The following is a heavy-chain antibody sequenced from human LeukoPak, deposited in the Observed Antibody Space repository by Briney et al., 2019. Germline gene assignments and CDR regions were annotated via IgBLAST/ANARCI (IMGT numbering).Heavy chain of an antibody. CDR3: ASRGAPYYGILTGYSRIDYYYYMDV. CDR1: GYTFTGYY. V-gene: IGHV1-2*02. J-gene: IGHJ6*03. D-gene: IGHD3-9*01. Sequence: GASVKVSCKASGYTFTGYYMHWVRQAPGQGLEWMGWINPTSGGTNYAQKFQGRVTMTRDTSISTAYMELSRLRSDDTAVYYCASRGAPYYGILTGYSRIDYYYYMDVWGKGTTVTVSS. CDR2: INPTSGGT.